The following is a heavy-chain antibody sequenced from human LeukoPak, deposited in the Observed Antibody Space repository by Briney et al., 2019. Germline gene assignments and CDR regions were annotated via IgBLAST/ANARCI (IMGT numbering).Heavy chain of an antibody. V-gene: IGHV3-64*01. D-gene: IGHD4-17*01. Sequence: GGSLRLSCAVSGFTFSSYAMYWVRQAPGKGLEYVSAISGNGRSTFYANSVKGRFTISRDNSKNTLYLEMGSLRAEDMAVYYCARFNRDDYGGYASDYWGQGTLVTVSS. J-gene: IGHJ4*02. CDR3: ARFNRDDYGGYASDY. CDR2: ISGNGRST. CDR1: GFTFSSYA.